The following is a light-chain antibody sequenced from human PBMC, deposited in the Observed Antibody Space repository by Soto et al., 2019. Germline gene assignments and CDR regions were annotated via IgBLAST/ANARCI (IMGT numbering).Light chain of an antibody. CDR3: AAWDDSLSGVV. V-gene: IGLV1-47*01. CDR2: RNN. Sequence: QPVLTQPPSASGTPGQRVTISCSGSSSNIGSNYVYWYQQLPGTAPKLLIYRNNQRPSGVPDRFSGSKSGTSASLAISGLRSEDEADYDCAAWDDSLSGVVFGGGTQLTVL. J-gene: IGLJ2*01. CDR1: SSNIGSNY.